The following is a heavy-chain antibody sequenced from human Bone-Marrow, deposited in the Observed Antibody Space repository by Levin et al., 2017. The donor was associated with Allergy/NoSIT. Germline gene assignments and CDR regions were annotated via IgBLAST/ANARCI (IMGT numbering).Heavy chain of an antibody. D-gene: IGHD3-3*01. CDR1: GFTFNIYT. CDR2: ISSSSSHM. J-gene: IGHJ6*03. Sequence: PGGSLRLSCAASGFTFNIYTMDWVRQAPGKGLEWVSSISSSSSHMYYADSVEGRFTISRDDAKNSLYLQMSSLRAEDTAIYYCARDRPSASFWSGSEYMDVWGKGTTVTVSS. V-gene: IGHV3-21*01. CDR3: ARDRPSASFWSGSEYMDV.